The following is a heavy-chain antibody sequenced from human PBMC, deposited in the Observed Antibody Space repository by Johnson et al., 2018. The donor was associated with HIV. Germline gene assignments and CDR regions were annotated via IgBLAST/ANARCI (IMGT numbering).Heavy chain of an antibody. Sequence: ESGGGLVQPGGSLRLSCASSGFTFSDYYMSWIRQAPGKGLEWVSYISSSGSTIYYADSVKGRFTISRDNAKNSLYLQMNSLRAEDTAVYYCARYHYYDSRLNDAFDIWGQGTMVTVSS. CDR2: ISSSGSTI. D-gene: IGHD3-22*01. CDR1: GFTFSDYY. V-gene: IGHV3-11*04. CDR3: ARYHYYDSRLNDAFDI. J-gene: IGHJ3*02.